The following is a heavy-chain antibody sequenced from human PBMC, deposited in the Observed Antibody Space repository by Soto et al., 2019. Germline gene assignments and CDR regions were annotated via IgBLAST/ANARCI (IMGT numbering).Heavy chain of an antibody. CDR1: GGSISSGDYY. J-gene: IGHJ6*02. CDR3: AGPEDYDFWSGYRYYYYGMDV. V-gene: IGHV4-30-4*01. D-gene: IGHD3-3*01. Sequence: PSETLSLTCTVSGGSISSGDYYWSWIRQPPGKGLGWIGYIYYSGSTYYNPSLKSRVTISVDTSKNQFSLKLSSVTAADTAVYYCAGPEDYDFWSGYRYYYYGMDVWGQGTTVTVSS. CDR2: IYYSGST.